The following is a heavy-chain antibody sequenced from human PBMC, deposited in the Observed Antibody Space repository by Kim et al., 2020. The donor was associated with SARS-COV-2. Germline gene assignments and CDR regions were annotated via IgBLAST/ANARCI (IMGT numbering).Heavy chain of an antibody. V-gene: IGHV3-23*01. Sequence: GRFTISRDNSKNTLYLQMNSLRAEDTAVYYCAKTTMYVWGSYRPFLTFDYWGQGTLVTVSS. CDR3: AKTTMYVWGSYRPFLTFDY. J-gene: IGHJ4*02. D-gene: IGHD3-16*02.